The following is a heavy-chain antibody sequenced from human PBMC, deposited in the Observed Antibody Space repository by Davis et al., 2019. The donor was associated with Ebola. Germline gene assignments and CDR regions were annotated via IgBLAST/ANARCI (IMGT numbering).Heavy chain of an antibody. CDR3: AGGALWFGELLFTHDAFDI. Sequence: PGGSLRLSCKGSGYRFTSYWIGWVRQMPGKGLEWMGIIYPGDSDTSYSPSFQGQVTISADKSISTAYLQWSSLKASDTAMYYCAGGALWFGELLFTHDAFDIWGQGTMVTVSS. J-gene: IGHJ3*02. CDR1: GYRFTSYW. D-gene: IGHD3-10*01. V-gene: IGHV5-51*01. CDR2: IYPGDSDT.